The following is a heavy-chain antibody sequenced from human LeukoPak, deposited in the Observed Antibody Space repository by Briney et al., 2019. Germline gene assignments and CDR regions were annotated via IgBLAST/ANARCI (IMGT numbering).Heavy chain of an antibody. D-gene: IGHD3/OR15-3a*01. V-gene: IGHV4-59*01. Sequence: PSETLSLTCTVSGGSISSYYWSWIRQPPGKGLEWIGYIYYSGSTNYNPSPKSRVTISVDTSKNQFSLKLSSVTAADTAVYYCARDLDYASGVVPFDIWGQGTMVTVSS. J-gene: IGHJ3*02. CDR3: ARDLDYASGVVPFDI. CDR2: IYYSGST. CDR1: GGSISSYY.